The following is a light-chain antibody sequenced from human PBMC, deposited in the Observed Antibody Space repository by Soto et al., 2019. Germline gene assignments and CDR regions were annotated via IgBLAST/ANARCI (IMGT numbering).Light chain of an antibody. V-gene: IGKV3-20*01. J-gene: IGKJ1*01. CDR3: HQYESSLWT. CDR1: QSLSSNF. Sequence: EIVLTQSPATLSLSPGERATLSCRASQSLSSNFLAWYQQKPGQPPRLLIYDSSSRATGIPDRFSGSGSGTDFTLSISRLEPEDFAVYYCHQYESSLWTFGQGTKVDIK. CDR2: DSS.